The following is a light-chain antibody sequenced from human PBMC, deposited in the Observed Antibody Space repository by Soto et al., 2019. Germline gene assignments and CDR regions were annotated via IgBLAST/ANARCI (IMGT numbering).Light chain of an antibody. V-gene: IGKV1-5*03. Sequence: DIQMTQSPSTLSASVGDRVTITCRASQRISTWLAWYQQKPGKAPKLLIYKASTLESGVPSRFSGSGSGTEFTLNISSLQPDDVATYYCQQYNSYSSFGQGTKVEIK. CDR2: KAS. CDR1: QRISTW. J-gene: IGKJ1*01. CDR3: QQYNSYSS.